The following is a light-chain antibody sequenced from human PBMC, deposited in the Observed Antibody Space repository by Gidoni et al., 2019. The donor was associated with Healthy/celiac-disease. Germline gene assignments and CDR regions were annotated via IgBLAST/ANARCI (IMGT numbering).Light chain of an antibody. V-gene: IGKV3-20*01. Sequence: ESELTQSQCTLSVSPGDRATLSGRASQSVSSSYLAWYQQKPGQAPRLLIYGASSRATGIPDRFSGSGSGTDFTLTISRLEPEDFAVYYCQQYGSSPWTFGQGTKVEIK. CDR1: QSVSSSY. CDR2: GAS. J-gene: IGKJ1*01. CDR3: QQYGSSPWT.